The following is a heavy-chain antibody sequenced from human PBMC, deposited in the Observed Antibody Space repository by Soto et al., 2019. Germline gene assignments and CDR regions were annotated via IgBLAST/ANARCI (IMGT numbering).Heavy chain of an antibody. D-gene: IGHD2-15*01. CDR1: GGTFSSYA. V-gene: IGHV1-69*13. J-gene: IGHJ6*02. Sequence: ASVKVSCKASGGTFSSYAISWVRQAPGQGLEWMGGIIPIFGTANYAQKFQGRVTITADESTSTAYMELSSLRSEDTAVYYCARDHGYCSGGSCYYYYGMDDWGQGTTVTVSS. CDR3: ARDHGYCSGGSCYYYYGMDD. CDR2: IIPIFGTA.